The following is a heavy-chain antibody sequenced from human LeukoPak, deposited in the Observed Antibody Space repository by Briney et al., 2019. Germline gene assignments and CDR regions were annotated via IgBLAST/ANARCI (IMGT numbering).Heavy chain of an antibody. Sequence: GASVKVSCKASGYTFTGYYMHWVRQAPGQGLEWMGWINPNSGGTNYAQKFQGRVTMTRDTSISTAYMELSRLRSDDTAVYYCARIDSSGWWALDYWGQGTLVTVSS. D-gene: IGHD6-19*01. CDR3: ARIDSSGWWALDY. CDR2: INPNSGGT. V-gene: IGHV1-2*02. J-gene: IGHJ4*02. CDR1: GYTFTGYY.